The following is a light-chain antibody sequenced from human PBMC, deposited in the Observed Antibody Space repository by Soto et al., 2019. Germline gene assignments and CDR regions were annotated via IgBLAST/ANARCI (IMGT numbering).Light chain of an antibody. CDR1: QSVSSSY. V-gene: IGKV3-20*01. CDR3: QQRHLWPIT. Sequence: EIVLTQSPGTGSLSPGESATLSCRASQSVSSSYLAWYQQKPGQAPRLLIYGASSRATGIPPRFSGSGSGTDFTLTISSLEPEDSAVYYCQQRHLWPITFGQGTRLEI. J-gene: IGKJ5*01. CDR2: GAS.